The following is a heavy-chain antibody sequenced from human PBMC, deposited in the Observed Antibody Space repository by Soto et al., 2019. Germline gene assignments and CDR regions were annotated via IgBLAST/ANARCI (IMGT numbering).Heavy chain of an antibody. Sequence: GGSLRLSCSASGFTFSSYAMHWVRQAPGKGLEYVSAISSNGGSTYYADSVKGRFTISRDNSKNTLYLQMNSLRAEDTAVYYCARSPIVGASAYFDYWGQGTLVTVSS. CDR1: GFTFSSYA. J-gene: IGHJ4*02. V-gene: IGHV3-64*04. CDR3: ARSPIVGASAYFDY. D-gene: IGHD1-26*01. CDR2: ISSNGGST.